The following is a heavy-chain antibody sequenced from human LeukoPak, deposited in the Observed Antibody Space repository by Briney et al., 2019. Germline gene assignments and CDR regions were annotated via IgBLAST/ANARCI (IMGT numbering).Heavy chain of an antibody. CDR1: GCTFTGYY. Sequence: ASVKVFCKASGCTFTGYYMHWVRQAPGQGLEWMGWINPNSGGTNYAQKFQGRVTMTRDTSISTAYMELSRLRSDGTAVYYCARVAYYYDSSGYSSDAFDIWGQGTMVTVSS. D-gene: IGHD3-22*01. V-gene: IGHV1-2*02. J-gene: IGHJ3*02. CDR2: INPNSGGT. CDR3: ARVAYYYDSSGYSSDAFDI.